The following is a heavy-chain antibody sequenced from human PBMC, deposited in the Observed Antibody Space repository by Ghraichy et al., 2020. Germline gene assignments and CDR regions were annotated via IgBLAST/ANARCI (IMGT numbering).Heavy chain of an antibody. J-gene: IGHJ6*02. V-gene: IGHV3-11*01. CDR3: ARSHIYDSGGFWVSYGMDV. Sequence: GGSLRLSCEASGFNFNEYYMSWIRQVPGKGLEWVSYISTTGYTTYYGYSVKGRFIVSRDNGKNSQYLHMSSLRVEDTAVYYCARSHIYDSGGFWVSYGMDVWGQGTTVIVSS. D-gene: IGHD3-22*01. CDR2: ISTTGYTT. CDR1: GFNFNEYY.